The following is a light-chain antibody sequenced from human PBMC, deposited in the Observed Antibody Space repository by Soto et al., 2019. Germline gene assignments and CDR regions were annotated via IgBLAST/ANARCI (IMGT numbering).Light chain of an antibody. CDR3: QQYNNWPPLT. J-gene: IGKJ4*01. CDR2: GAS. Sequence: EIVMTQSPATLSVSPGERATLSCRASQSVSSNLAWYQQKLGQAPRLLIYGASTRATGIPARFSGSGSGREFILTISSLQSEDFAVYYCQQYNNWPPLTFGGGTKVEIK. CDR1: QSVSSN. V-gene: IGKV3-15*01.